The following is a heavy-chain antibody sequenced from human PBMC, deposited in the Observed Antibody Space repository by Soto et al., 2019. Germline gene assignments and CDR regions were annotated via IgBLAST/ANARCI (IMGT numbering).Heavy chain of an antibody. CDR1: GGTFSSYA. J-gene: IGHJ5*02. CDR3: ARDPQEYRSLSGFDP. D-gene: IGHD6-6*01. V-gene: IGHV1-69*01. CDR2: IIPIFGTA. Sequence: QVQLVQSGAEVKKPGSSVKVSCKASGGTFSSYAISWVRQAPGQGLEWMGGIIPIFGTANYAQKFQGRVTITADESTSKAYMELSSLRSEDTAVYYFARDPQEYRSLSGFDPWGQGTLVTVSS.